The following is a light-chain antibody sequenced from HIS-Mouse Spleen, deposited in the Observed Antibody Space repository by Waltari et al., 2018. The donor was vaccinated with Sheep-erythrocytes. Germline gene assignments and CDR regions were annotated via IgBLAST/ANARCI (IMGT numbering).Light chain of an antibody. CDR2: EGS. J-gene: IGLJ3*02. V-gene: IGLV2-23*01. CDR1: SSDVGSYNL. CDR3: CSYAGSSTPWV. Sequence: QSALTQPASVSGSPGQSIPNSCPGTSSDVGSYNLFSWYQQHPGKAPKLMIYEGSKRPSGVSNRFSGSKSGNTASLTISGLQAEDEADYYCCSYAGSSTPWVFGGGTKLTVL.